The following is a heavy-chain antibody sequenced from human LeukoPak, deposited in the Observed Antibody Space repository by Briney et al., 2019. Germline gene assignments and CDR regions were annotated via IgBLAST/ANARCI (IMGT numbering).Heavy chain of an antibody. D-gene: IGHD2-2*01. Sequence: PSETLSLTCTVSGGSISNSSYYWGWIRQPPGKGLIWIGSIYYSGSTYYNPSLKSRVTISVDTSKNQFSLNLSSVTAADTAVYFCARDEGSSYPFDYWGQGTLVTVSS. J-gene: IGHJ4*02. CDR3: ARDEGSSYPFDY. V-gene: IGHV4-39*07. CDR2: IYYSGST. CDR1: GGSISNSSYY.